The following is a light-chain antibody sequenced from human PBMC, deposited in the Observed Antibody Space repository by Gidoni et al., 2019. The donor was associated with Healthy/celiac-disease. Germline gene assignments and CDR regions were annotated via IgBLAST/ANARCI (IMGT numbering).Light chain of an antibody. CDR2: DAS. CDR1: QSVSSY. CDR3: QQRSNFPHS. J-gene: IGKJ1*01. Sequence: DNVLTQSPATLSLSPGERATLSCRASQSVSSYLAWYQQKPGQAHRRLIYDASNRATGIPARFSGSGSGTDFTLTIISLEPEDFAVYFCQQRSNFPHSFGQXTKVE. V-gene: IGKV3-11*01.